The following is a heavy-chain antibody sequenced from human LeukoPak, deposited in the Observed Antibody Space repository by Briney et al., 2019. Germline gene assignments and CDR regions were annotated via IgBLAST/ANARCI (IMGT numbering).Heavy chain of an antibody. J-gene: IGHJ4*02. CDR1: GFSLSTSGVG. Sequence: KESGPTLVKPTQTLTLTCTFSGFSLSTSGVGVGWSRQPPGKALEWLALIYCNDDKRYSPSLKSRLTITKDTSKKQVVLTMTNMDPADTATYYCAHREWGVRGVIITRPFDYWGQGTLVTVSS. CDR2: IYCNDDK. D-gene: IGHD3-10*01. V-gene: IGHV2-5*01. CDR3: AHREWGVRGVIITRPFDY.